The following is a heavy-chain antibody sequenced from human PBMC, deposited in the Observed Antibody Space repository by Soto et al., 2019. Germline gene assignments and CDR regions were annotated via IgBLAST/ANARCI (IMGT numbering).Heavy chain of an antibody. V-gene: IGHV3-7*01. CDR2: IKQDGSEK. Sequence: GGSLRLSCAASGFTFSSYWMSWVRQAPGKGLEWVANIKQDGSEKYYVDSVKGRFTISRDNAKNSLYLQMNSLRAEDTAVYYCAREGATTHYYYYGMDVWGQGTTVTVSS. CDR3: AREGATTHYYYYGMDV. D-gene: IGHD1-26*01. J-gene: IGHJ6*02. CDR1: GFTFSSYW.